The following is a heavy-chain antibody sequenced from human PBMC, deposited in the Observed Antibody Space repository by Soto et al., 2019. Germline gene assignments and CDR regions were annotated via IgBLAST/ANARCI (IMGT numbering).Heavy chain of an antibody. CDR2: IYYSGST. Sequence: QLQLQESGPGLVKPSETLSLTCTVSGGSISSSSYYWGWIRQPPGKGLEWIGSIYYSGSTYYNPSLKRRVTISVDTSKNQFSLKLSSVNAADTAVYYCARVLLWFGESMYYFDYWGQGTLVTVSS. CDR3: ARVLLWFGESMYYFDY. V-gene: IGHV4-39*01. D-gene: IGHD3-10*01. CDR1: GGSISSSSYY. J-gene: IGHJ4*02.